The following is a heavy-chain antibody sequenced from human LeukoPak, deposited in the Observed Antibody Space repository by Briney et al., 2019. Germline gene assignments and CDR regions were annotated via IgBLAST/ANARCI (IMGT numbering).Heavy chain of an antibody. CDR2: INHSGST. CDR1: GGSFSGYY. J-gene: IGHJ6*02. V-gene: IGHV4-34*01. CDR3: ARGPHILTGYHHYYYYGMDV. Sequence: SETLSLTCAVYGGSFSGYYWSWIRQPPGKGLEWIGEINHSGSTNYNPSLKSRVTISVDTSKNQFSLKLSSVTAADTAVYYCARGPHILTGYHHYYYYGMDVWGQGTTVTVSS. D-gene: IGHD3-9*01.